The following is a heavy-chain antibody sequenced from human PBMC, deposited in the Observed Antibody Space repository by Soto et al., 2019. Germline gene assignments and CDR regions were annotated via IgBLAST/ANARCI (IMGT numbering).Heavy chain of an antibody. CDR1: GYTFTSYG. Sequence: ASVKVSCKASGYTFTSYGISWVRQAPGQGLEWMGWISAYNGNTNYAQKLQGRVTMTTDTSTSTAYMELRSLRSDDTAVYYCARDVRIRSIYEISAMDFWGQGTTVPVSS. D-gene: IGHD5-12*01. V-gene: IGHV1-18*01. CDR3: ARDVRIRSIYEISAMDF. CDR2: ISAYNGNT. J-gene: IGHJ6*02.